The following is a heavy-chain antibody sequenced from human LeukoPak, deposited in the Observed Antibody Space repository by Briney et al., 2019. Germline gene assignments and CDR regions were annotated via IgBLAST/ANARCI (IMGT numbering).Heavy chain of an antibody. D-gene: IGHD3-3*01. CDR3: ARVSDFWSGYYAYWFDP. Sequence: ASVKVSCKASGGTFSSYAISWVRQAPGQGLEWMGWINPNSGSTNYAQKFQGRVTMTRDTSISTAYMELSRLRSDDTAVYYCARVSDFWSGYYAYWFDPWGQGTLVTVSS. CDR1: GGTFSSYA. J-gene: IGHJ5*02. V-gene: IGHV1-2*02. CDR2: INPNSGST.